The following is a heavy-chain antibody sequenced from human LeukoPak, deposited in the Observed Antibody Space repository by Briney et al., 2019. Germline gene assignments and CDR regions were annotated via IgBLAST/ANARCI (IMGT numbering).Heavy chain of an antibody. J-gene: IGHJ3*02. CDR2: INHSGST. CDR1: GGSFGGYY. D-gene: IGHD2-8*02. CDR3: ARVGGYDDAFDI. Sequence: SETLSLTCAVYGGSFGGYYWSWIRQPPGKGLEWIGEINHSGSTNYNPSLKSRVTISVDTSKNQFSLKLSSVTAADTAVYYCARVGGYDDAFDIWGQGTMVTVSS. V-gene: IGHV4-34*01.